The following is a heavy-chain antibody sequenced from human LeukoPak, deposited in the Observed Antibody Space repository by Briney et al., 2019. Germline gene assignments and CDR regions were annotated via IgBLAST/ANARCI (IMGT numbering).Heavy chain of an antibody. D-gene: IGHD6-19*01. J-gene: IGHJ4*01. V-gene: IGHV3-48*04. Sequence: GGSLRLSCAASGFSLSSYSMDWFRQSPGKGLEWVAYISSSSSTIYYADSVKGRFTISRDNAKNSLYLQMNSLRVKDTAVYYCARSGGIAVMYYWGHGTLVTVSS. CDR1: GFSLSSYS. CDR3: ARSGGIAVMYY. CDR2: ISSSSSTI.